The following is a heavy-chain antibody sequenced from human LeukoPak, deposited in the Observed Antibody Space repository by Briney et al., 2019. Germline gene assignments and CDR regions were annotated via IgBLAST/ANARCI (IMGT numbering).Heavy chain of an antibody. D-gene: IGHD6-19*01. CDR3: ARELGSGWYSNWFDP. Sequence: SETLSLTCTVSSGSISSYYWSWIRQPPGKGLEWIGYICYSGSTNYNPSLKSRVTISVDTSKNQFSLKLSSVTAADTAVYYCARELGSGWYSNWFDPWGQGTLVTVSS. J-gene: IGHJ5*02. V-gene: IGHV4-59*01. CDR2: ICYSGST. CDR1: SGSISSYY.